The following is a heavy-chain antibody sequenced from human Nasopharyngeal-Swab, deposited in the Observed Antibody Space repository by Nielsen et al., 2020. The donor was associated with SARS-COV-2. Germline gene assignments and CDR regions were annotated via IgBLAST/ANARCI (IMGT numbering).Heavy chain of an antibody. CDR2: INHSGST. Sequence: SETLSLTCAVYGVSFSGYYWSWIRQPPGKGLEWIGEINHSGSTNYNPSLKSRVTISVDTSKNQFSLKLSSVTAADTAVYYCASGTGQEGSYWGQGTLVTVSS. V-gene: IGHV4-34*01. CDR1: GVSFSGYY. CDR3: ASGTGQEGSY. J-gene: IGHJ4*02.